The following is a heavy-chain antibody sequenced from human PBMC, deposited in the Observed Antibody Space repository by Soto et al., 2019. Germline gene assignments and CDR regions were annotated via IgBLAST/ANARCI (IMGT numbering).Heavy chain of an antibody. CDR1: RYTFTSYN. V-gene: IGHV1-46*01. J-gene: IGHJ4*02. D-gene: IGHD3-22*01. CDR3: ARDLQTYHSSGYDPGY. Sequence: QVQLVQSGTEVKKPGAAVKVSCKASRYTFTSYNIHWVRQAPGQRLEWMGVINPRDGTTNYAQSFQGRVTLTSDTSTSTVYMDLTSLSSEDTAVYYCARDLQTYHSSGYDPGYWGQGTLVSVSS. CDR2: INPRDGTT.